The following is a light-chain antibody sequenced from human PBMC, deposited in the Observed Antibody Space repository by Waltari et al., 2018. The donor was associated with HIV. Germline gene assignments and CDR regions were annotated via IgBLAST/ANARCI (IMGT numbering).Light chain of an antibody. J-gene: IGLJ3*02. Sequence: NIMLTPRHSVAESPGRTVNISCTRSGGSIAGHYVQGYQQRPGIAPTTVIYEDKQRSSGVPDRFSCSIDTSSNSASLTISGLKIEDEADYYCQSYDSSNWVFGGGTKLTVL. CDR2: EDK. CDR3: QSYDSSNWV. CDR1: GGSIAGHY. V-gene: IGLV6-57*04.